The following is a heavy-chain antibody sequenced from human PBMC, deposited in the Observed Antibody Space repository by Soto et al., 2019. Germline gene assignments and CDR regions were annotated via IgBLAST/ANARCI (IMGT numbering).Heavy chain of an antibody. J-gene: IGHJ5*02. CDR2: ISAYNGNT. Sequence: ASVKVSCKASGYTFTSYGISWVRQAPGQGLEWMGWISAYNGNTNYAQKLQGRVTMTTDTSTSTAYKELRSLKSDDTAVYYCASSYYDSSGYQNWFDPWGQGTLVTVSS. V-gene: IGHV1-18*01. D-gene: IGHD3-22*01. CDR1: GYTFTSYG. CDR3: ASSYYDSSGYQNWFDP.